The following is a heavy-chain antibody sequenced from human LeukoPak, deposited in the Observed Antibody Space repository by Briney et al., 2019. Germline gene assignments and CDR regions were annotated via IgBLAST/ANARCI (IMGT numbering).Heavy chain of an antibody. CDR3: ARTYYIYGLY. CDR2: ISYSGDT. CDR1: GGSISNYH. D-gene: IGHD5-18*01. J-gene: IGHJ4*02. Sequence: SETLYLTCTVSGGSISNYHWNWIRQSPGKGLEWIGDISYSGDTNYNPSLKSRVTISLDTSKNQFSLKLTSVAAADTAVYYCARTYYIYGLYWGQGTPVTVSS. V-gene: IGHV4-59*01.